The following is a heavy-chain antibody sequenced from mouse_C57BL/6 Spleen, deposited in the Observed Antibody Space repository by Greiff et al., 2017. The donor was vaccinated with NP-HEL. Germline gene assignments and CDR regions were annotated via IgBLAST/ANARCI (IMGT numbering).Heavy chain of an antibody. V-gene: IGHV1-69*01. CDR2: IDPSDSYT. J-gene: IGHJ1*03. Sequence: QVQLQQPGAELVMPGASVKLSCKASGYTFTSYWMHWVKQRPGQGLEWIGEIDPSDSYTNYNQKFKGKSTLTVDKSSSTAYMQLSSLTSEDSAVYYCARLRSPIPRYFDVWGTGTTVTVSS. CDR1: GYTFTSYW. CDR3: ARLRSPIPRYFDV.